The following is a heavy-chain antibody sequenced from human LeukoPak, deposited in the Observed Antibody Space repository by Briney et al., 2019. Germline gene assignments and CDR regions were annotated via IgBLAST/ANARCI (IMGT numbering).Heavy chain of an antibody. J-gene: IGHJ4*02. Sequence: GGSLRLSCAASGFTFSSYGMSWVRQAPGKGLEWVSYISGSSNDINYADSVKGRFTVSRDNTKNSLFLQMNSLRVEDTAVYYCAKVLRGYRSDYFWGQGTLVTVSS. CDR2: ISGSSNDI. CDR1: GFTFSSYG. D-gene: IGHD5-18*01. V-gene: IGHV3-21*05. CDR3: AKVLRGYRSDYF.